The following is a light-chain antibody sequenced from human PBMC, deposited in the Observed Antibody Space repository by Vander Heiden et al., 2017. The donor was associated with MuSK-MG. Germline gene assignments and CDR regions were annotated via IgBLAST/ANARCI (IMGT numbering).Light chain of an antibody. J-gene: IGKJ3*01. CDR2: WAS. V-gene: IGKV4-1*01. CDR1: QSVLYSSNNKNY. Sequence: DIVMTQSPDSLAVSLGERATINCKSSQSVLYSSNNKNYLAWYQQKPVQPPKLLIYWASTRESGVPDRFSGSGSGTDFTLTIISLQAEDVTVYYCHQDYSTPITFGPGTKVDIK. CDR3: HQDYSTPIT.